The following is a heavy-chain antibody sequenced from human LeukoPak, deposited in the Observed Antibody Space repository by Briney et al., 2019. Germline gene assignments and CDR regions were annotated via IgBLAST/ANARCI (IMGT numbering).Heavy chain of an antibody. CDR1: GGSISSGGYY. V-gene: IGHV4-31*03. CDR3: ARGDPNVDY. CDR2: IYYSGST. Sequence: SETLSLTCTVSGGSISSGGYYWSWIRQHPGKGLEYIGYIYYSGSTYYNPSLKSRVTISADTSKNQFSLRLNSVTAADTAVYYCARGDPNVDYWGLGTLVTVSS. J-gene: IGHJ4*02.